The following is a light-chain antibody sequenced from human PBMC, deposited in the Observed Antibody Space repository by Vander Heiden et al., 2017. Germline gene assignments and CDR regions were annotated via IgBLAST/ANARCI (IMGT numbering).Light chain of an antibody. Sequence: EIVLTQSPATLSLSPGERATLSCRASQSISADLAWYQQKPGQAPRLLIYDASSRATGIPARFSGSGSGTDFTLTISNLEPEDFAVYYCQQRNSWPRTFGQGTKVEI. J-gene: IGKJ2*01. CDR1: QSISAD. CDR3: QQRNSWPRT. CDR2: DAS. V-gene: IGKV3-11*01.